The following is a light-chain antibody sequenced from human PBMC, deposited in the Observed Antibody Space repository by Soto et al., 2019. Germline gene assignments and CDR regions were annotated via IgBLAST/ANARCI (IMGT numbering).Light chain of an antibody. J-gene: IGKJ2*01. CDR3: QQYETSPPTYT. CDR1: QSVVTTY. V-gene: IGKV3-20*01. Sequence: EIVLTQSPGTLSLSPGERATLSCRASQSVVTTYSAWYQQKPGQAPRLLIYGASIRASGIPDRFSGSGSGTDFTLTISRLEPEDFAIYYCQQYETSPPTYTFGQGNKLEI. CDR2: GAS.